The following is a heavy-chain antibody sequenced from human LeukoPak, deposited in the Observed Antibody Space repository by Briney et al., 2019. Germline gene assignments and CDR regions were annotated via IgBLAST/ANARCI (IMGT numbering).Heavy chain of an antibody. D-gene: IGHD3-10*01. J-gene: IGHJ5*02. CDR3: VRDGEGVAISVNYWFDP. CDR2: MNPNNGNT. Sequence: ASVKVSCKASGFTFTSYDINWVRQASGQGLEWMGWMNPNNGNTGYAQKFQGRVTMTRDTSISTAYMELRGLKSEDTAVYYCVRDGEGVAISVNYWFDPWGQGTLVTVSS. V-gene: IGHV1-8*01. CDR1: GFTFTSYD.